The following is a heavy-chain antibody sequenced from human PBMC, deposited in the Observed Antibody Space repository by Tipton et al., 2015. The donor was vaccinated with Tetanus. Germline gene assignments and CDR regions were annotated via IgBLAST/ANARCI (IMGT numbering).Heavy chain of an antibody. D-gene: IGHD1-26*01. CDR3: AKVRGTLRYSFDS. CDR1: GFTFNSYP. J-gene: IGHJ5*01. V-gene: IGHV3-23*03. CDR2: SYAGGNYA. Sequence: GSLRLSCAASGFTFNSYPMNWVRQAQGKGLEWVSVSYAGGNYAYYADSVKGRFTTSRDDSKSNLYLHMTSLRAEDTAVYYCAKVRGTLRYSFDSWGQGTLVTVS.